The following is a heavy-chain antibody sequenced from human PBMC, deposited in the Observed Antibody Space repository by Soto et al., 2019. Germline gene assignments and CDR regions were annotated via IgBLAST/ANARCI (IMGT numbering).Heavy chain of an antibody. CDR3: VRDDRAISGVVTLDY. CDR2: SNEGSGNS. V-gene: IGHV1-3*01. Sequence: QVQLVQSGAEVKRPGASVRVSCKASGYNFKNYAIHWVRQAPGQRLEWMGWSNEGSGNSRYSQKFQGRVSITRDTSANTVHLDRSSLKSEDTAKYYRVRDDRAISGVVTLDYWGPGTLVTVSS. D-gene: IGHD3-3*01. CDR1: GYNFKNYA. J-gene: IGHJ4*02.